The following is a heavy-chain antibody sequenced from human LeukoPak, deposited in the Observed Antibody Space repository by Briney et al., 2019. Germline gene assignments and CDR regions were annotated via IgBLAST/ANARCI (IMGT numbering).Heavy chain of an antibody. J-gene: IGHJ4*02. CDR1: GGSISSGTYY. CDR3: ARVYPTRPYCGGDCYSNAFDI. CDR2: IYSGGSA. V-gene: IGHV4-61*09. D-gene: IGHD2-21*02. Sequence: PSETLSLTCTVSGGSISSGTYYWSWIRQPAGKGLEWIGHIYSGGSANYNPSLKSRVTISVDTSKNQFSLKLSSVTAADTAVYYCARVYPTRPYCGGDCYSNAFDIWGQGTLVTVSS.